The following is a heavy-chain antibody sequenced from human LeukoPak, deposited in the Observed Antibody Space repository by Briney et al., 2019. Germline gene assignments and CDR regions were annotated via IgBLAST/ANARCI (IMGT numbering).Heavy chain of an antibody. D-gene: IGHD5-18*01. J-gene: IGHJ4*02. Sequence: GESLKISCKGSGYTFTSYCIGWVRQMPGKGLEWMGIIYPGDSDTRYSPSFQGQFTISADKSISTAYLQWSSLKASDTAMYYCARHREYSYGLGNFDYWGQGNLVTVSS. CDR2: IYPGDSDT. V-gene: IGHV5-51*01. CDR1: GYTFTSYC. CDR3: ARHREYSYGLGNFDY.